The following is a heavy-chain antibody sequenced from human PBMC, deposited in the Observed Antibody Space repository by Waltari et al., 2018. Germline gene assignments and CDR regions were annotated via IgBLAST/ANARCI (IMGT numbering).Heavy chain of an antibody. D-gene: IGHD3-3*01. V-gene: IGHV1-69*01. J-gene: IGHJ6*02. Sequence: QVQLVQSGAEVKKPGSSVKVSCKASGGTFSSYAISWVRQAPGQGLEWMGGIIPIFGTANYAQKFQGRVTITADESTSTAYMELSSLRSEDTAVYYCASIPTYDCWSGSFYGMDVWGQGTTVTVSS. CDR1: GGTFSSYA. CDR2: IIPIFGTA. CDR3: ASIPTYDCWSGSFYGMDV.